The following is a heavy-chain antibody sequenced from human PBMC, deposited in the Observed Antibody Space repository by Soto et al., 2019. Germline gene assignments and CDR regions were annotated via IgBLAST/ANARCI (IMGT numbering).Heavy chain of an antibody. CDR1: GFTFSNAW. CDR2: IKSKTDGGTT. CDR3: AKDLALGYGDYGDIPAEYFQH. D-gene: IGHD4-17*01. Sequence: EVQLVESGGGLVKPGGSLRLSCAASGFTFSNAWMSWVRQAPGKGLEWVGRIKSKTDGGTTDYAAPVKGRFTISRDDSKNTLYLQMNSLRAEDTAVYYCAKDLALGYGDYGDIPAEYFQHWGQGTLVTVSS. V-gene: IGHV3-15*01. J-gene: IGHJ1*01.